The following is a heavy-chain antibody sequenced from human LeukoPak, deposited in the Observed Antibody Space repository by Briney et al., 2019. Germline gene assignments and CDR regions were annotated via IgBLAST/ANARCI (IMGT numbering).Heavy chain of an antibody. J-gene: IGHJ6*02. CDR3: ARDRDCSSTSCYQSLDYYGMDV. CDR2: IIPILGTA. Sequence: LVKVSCKASGGTFSSYAISWVRQALGQGLEWMGGIIPILGTANYAQKFQGRVTITADESTSTAYMELSSLRSEDTAVYYCARDRDCSSTSCYQSLDYYGMDVWGQGTTVTVSS. CDR1: GGTFSSYA. V-gene: IGHV1-69*13. D-gene: IGHD2-2*01.